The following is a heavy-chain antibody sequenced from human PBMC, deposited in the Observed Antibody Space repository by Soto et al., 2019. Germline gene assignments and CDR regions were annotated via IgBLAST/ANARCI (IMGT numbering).Heavy chain of an antibody. CDR3: ARGLTGRYSSSSGRDY. J-gene: IGHJ4*02. Sequence: QVQLQQWGAGLLKPSETLSLTCAVYGGSFSGYYWSWIRQPPGKGLEWIGEINHSGSTNYNPSLKSRVTISVDTSKTQFSLKLSSVTAADTAVYYCARGLTGRYSSSSGRDYWGQGTLVTVSS. V-gene: IGHV4-34*01. CDR2: INHSGST. CDR1: GGSFSGYY. D-gene: IGHD6-6*01.